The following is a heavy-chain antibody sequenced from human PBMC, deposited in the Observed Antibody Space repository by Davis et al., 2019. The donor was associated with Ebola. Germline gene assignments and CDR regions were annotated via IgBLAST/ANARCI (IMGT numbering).Heavy chain of an antibody. CDR3: ARGGDPIDV. J-gene: IGHJ4*02. CDR1: GFAFSDYY. CDR2: ISGSGYVI. D-gene: IGHD4-17*01. V-gene: IGHV3-11*01. Sequence: GESLKLSCAASGFAFSDYYMNWIRQAPGKGLEWVSYISGSGYVIYYADSVKGRFTFSRDNAKNSLYLQMNSLRAEDTAVYYCARGGDPIDVWGQGTLVTVSS.